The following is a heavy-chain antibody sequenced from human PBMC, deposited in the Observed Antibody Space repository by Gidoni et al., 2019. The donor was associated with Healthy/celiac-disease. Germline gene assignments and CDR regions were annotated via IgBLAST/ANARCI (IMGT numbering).Heavy chain of an antibody. CDR2: INQSGST. CDR1: GGSFRVYH. J-gene: IGHJ3*02. V-gene: IGHV4-34*01. Sequence: QVQLKQWGAGLLKPAETLSLNCADYGGSFRVYHWRWTRQPPGKGLEWIGEINQSGSTNYNPSLKSRVTITVDTSKYQFSLKLSSVSAADTAVYYCARAAPTLGGRWLRRRPGDAFDICGQGTMVTVSS. CDR3: ARAAPTLGGRWLRRRPGDAFDI. D-gene: IGHD5-12*01.